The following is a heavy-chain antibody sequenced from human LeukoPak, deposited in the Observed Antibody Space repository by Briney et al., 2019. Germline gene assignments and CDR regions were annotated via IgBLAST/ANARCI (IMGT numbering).Heavy chain of an antibody. V-gene: IGHV3-7*01. CDR1: GFTFSSYW. CDR3: ARHPDHWFDP. J-gene: IGHJ5*02. CDR2: IEQDGSEK. Sequence: GGSLRLSCAASGFTFSSYWMTWVRQAPGKGLEWVANIEQDGSEKRYVDSVKGRFTISRDNAKNSLYLQMNSLRAEDTAVYYCARHPDHWFDPWGQGTLVTVSS.